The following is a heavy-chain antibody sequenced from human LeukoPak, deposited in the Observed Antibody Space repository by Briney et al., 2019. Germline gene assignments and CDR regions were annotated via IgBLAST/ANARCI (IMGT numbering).Heavy chain of an antibody. CDR1: GGTFSSYA. CDR3: ARDGPILYSSSCSWFDP. J-gene: IGHJ5*02. CDR2: IIPIFGTA. Sequence: SVKVSCKASGGTFSSYAICWVRQAPGQGLEWMGGIIPIFGTANYAQKFQGRVTITTDESTSTAYMELSSLRSEDTAVYYCARDGPILYSSSCSWFDPWGQGTLVTVSS. D-gene: IGHD6-13*01. V-gene: IGHV1-69*05.